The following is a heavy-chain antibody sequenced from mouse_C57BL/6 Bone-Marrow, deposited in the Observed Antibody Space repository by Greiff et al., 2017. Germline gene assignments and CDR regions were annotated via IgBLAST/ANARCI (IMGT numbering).Heavy chain of an antibody. Sequence: QVQLQQPGAELVKPGASVKLSCKASGYTFTSYWITWVKQRPGQGLEWIGDIYPGSGSTNYNEKFKSKATLTVDTSSSTAYMQLSSLTSEDSAVYYCARGGIDRNYWYFDVWGTGTTVTVSS. CDR2: IYPGSGST. J-gene: IGHJ1*03. CDR3: ARGGIDRNYWYFDV. D-gene: IGHD2-3*01. V-gene: IGHV1-55*01. CDR1: GYTFTSYW.